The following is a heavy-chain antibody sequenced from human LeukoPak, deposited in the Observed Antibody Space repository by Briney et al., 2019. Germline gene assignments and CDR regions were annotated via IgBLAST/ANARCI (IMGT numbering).Heavy chain of an antibody. V-gene: IGHV3-9*01. D-gene: IGHD3-9*01. CDR2: ISWNSGSI. Sequence: HAGGSLRLSCAASGFTFDDYAMHWVRQAPGKGLEWVSGISWNSGSIGYADSVKGRFTISRDNAKNSLYLQMNSLRAEDTAVYYCARDILTGYYNDWGQGTLVTVSS. J-gene: IGHJ4*02. CDR1: GFTFDDYA. CDR3: ARDILTGYYND.